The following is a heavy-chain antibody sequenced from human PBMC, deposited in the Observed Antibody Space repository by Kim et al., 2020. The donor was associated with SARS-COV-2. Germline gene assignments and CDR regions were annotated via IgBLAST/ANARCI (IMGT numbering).Heavy chain of an antibody. Sequence: SETLSLTCAVYGGSFSGYYWSWIRQPPGKGLEWIGEINHSGSTNYNPSLKSRVTISVDTSKNQFSLKLSSVTAADTAVYYCARRGIVGATTRFDYWGQGTLVTVSS. CDR1: GGSFSGYY. J-gene: IGHJ4*02. CDR3: ARRGIVGATTRFDY. D-gene: IGHD1-26*01. V-gene: IGHV4-34*01. CDR2: INHSGST.